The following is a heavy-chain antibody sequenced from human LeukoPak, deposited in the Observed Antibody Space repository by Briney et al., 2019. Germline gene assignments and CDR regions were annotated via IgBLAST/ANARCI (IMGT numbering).Heavy chain of an antibody. V-gene: IGHV1-2*02. J-gene: IGHJ4*02. CDR2: INPNSGGT. Sequence: ASVKVSCKASGYTFTGYYMHWERQAPGQGLEWMGWINPNSGGTNYAQKFQGRVTMTRDTSISTAYMELSRLRSDDTAVYYCARDPGSGSYFHYFDYWGQGTLVTVSS. CDR3: ARDPGSGSYFHYFDY. D-gene: IGHD1-26*01. CDR1: GYTFTGYY.